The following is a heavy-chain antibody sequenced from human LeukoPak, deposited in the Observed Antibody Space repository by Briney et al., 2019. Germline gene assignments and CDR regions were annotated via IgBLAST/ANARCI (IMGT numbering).Heavy chain of an antibody. CDR1: GYTFTGYY. CDR2: INPNSGGT. J-gene: IGHJ5*02. CDR3: ALQQQLVHGDVFDL. Sequence: ASVKVSCKASGYTFTGYYMHWVRQAPGQRLQWLGWINPNSGGTNYAQKLQSRVTMTRATTISPACMELSRLRPDDTPVDYCALQQQLVHGDVFDLWVQGTLVTVSS. D-gene: IGHD6-13*01. V-gene: IGHV1-2*02.